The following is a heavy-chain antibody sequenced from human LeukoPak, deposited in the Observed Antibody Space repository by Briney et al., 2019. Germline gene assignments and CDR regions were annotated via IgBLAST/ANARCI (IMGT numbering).Heavy chain of an antibody. CDR3: ARGAHSYGIGEVGFDY. V-gene: IGHV4-61*02. Sequence: SQTLSLTCTVSGGSISSGSYYWSWIRQPAGKGLEWIGRIYTSGCTNYNPSLKSRVTISVDTSKNQFSLKLSSVTAADTAVYYCARGAHSYGIGEVGFDYWGQGTLVTVSS. CDR1: GGSISSGSYY. CDR2: IYTSGCT. D-gene: IGHD5-18*01. J-gene: IGHJ4*02.